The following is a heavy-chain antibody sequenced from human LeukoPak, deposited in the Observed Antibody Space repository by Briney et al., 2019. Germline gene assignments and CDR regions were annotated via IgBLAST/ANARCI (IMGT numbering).Heavy chain of an antibody. Sequence: GGSLRLSCAVSGFSVTNNYMSWVRQAPGKGLEWVSAISGSGGSTYYADSVKGRFTISRDNSKNTLYLQMNSLRAEDTAVYYCAKELVRSRLDYWGQGTLVTVSS. J-gene: IGHJ4*02. CDR1: GFSVTNNY. CDR3: AKELVRSRLDY. CDR2: ISGSGGST. V-gene: IGHV3-23*01. D-gene: IGHD6-6*01.